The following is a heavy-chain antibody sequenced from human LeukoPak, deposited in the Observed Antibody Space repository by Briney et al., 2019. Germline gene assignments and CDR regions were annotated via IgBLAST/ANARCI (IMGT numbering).Heavy chain of an antibody. CDR2: INHSGST. D-gene: IGHD6-19*01. J-gene: IGHJ4*02. CDR3: ARGVQQWPFDY. CDR1: GGSFSGYY. Sequence: SETLSLTCAVYGGSFSGYYWSWIRQPPGKGLEWIGEINHSGSTNYNPSLKSRVTISVDTSKNQFSLKLSSVTAVDTAVYYCARGVQQWPFDYWGQGTLVTVSS. V-gene: IGHV4-34*01.